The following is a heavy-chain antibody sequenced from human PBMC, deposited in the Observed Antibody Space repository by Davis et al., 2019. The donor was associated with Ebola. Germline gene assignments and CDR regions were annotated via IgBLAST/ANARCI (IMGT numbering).Heavy chain of an antibody. J-gene: IGHJ4*02. V-gene: IGHV1-8*01. D-gene: IGHD3-10*01. CDR2: MNPNSGNT. CDR3: ARVYYGSGSYYQIDY. Sequence: ASVQVSCKASGYTFTSYDINWVRHATGQGLEWMGWMNPNSGNTGYAQKFQGRVTMTRNTSISTAYMELSSLRSEDTAVYYCARVYYGSGSYYQIDYWGQGTLVTVSS. CDR1: GYTFTSYD.